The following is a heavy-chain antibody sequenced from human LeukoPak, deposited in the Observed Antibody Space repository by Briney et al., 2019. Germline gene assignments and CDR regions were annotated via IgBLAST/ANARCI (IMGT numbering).Heavy chain of an antibody. D-gene: IGHD2-21*01. CDR2: VYFSGNT. CDR1: GVSITSYY. Sequence: SETLSLTCTVSGVSITSYYWSWIRQPPGRALEWIGYVYFSGNTDYNPSLKSRVTLSVDTSKNQFYLNLTSVTAADTAVYYCARYSNYFDYWGQGTLVTVSS. J-gene: IGHJ4*02. V-gene: IGHV4-59*08. CDR3: ARYSNYFDY.